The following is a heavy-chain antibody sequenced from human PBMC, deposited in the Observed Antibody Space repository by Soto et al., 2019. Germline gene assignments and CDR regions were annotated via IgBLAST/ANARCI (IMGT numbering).Heavy chain of an antibody. V-gene: IGHV4-4*07. Sequence: QVQLQESGPGLVKPSETLSLTCTVSGGSISSYYWSWIRQPAGKGLEWIGRIYTSGSTNYNPSLKSRVTMSVATSKNQFSLKLSSVTAADTAVYYCARARNSSWYRGGQNYFDYWGQGTLVTVSS. CDR2: IYTSGST. CDR1: GGSISSYY. D-gene: IGHD6-13*01. J-gene: IGHJ4*02. CDR3: ARARNSSWYRGGQNYFDY.